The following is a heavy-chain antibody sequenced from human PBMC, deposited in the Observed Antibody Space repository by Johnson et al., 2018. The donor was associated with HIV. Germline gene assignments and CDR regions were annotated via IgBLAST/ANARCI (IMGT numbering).Heavy chain of an antibody. CDR2: ISSSGSTI. D-gene: IGHD7-27*01. CDR3: APLGDAFDI. J-gene: IGHJ3*02. CDR1: GFTFSSYA. Sequence: VQLVESGGGVVQPGRSLRLSCAASGFTFSSYAMHWVRQAPGKGLEWVSYISSSGSTIYYADSVKGRFTISRDNSKNTLYLQMNSLRAEDTAVYYCAPLGDAFDIWGQGTMVTVSS. V-gene: IGHV3-48*01.